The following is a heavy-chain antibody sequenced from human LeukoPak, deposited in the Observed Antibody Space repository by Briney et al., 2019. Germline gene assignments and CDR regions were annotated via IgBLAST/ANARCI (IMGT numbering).Heavy chain of an antibody. D-gene: IGHD2-15*01. Sequence: GGSLRLSCAASGFTFSDYYMSWIRQAPGKGLVWVSRINSDGSSTSYADSVKGRFTISRDNAKNTLYLQMNSLRAEDTAVYYCARDPYSHYYYYYGMDVWGKGTTVTVSS. V-gene: IGHV3-74*01. CDR1: GFTFSDYY. CDR3: ARDPYSHYYYYYGMDV. J-gene: IGHJ6*04. CDR2: INSDGSST.